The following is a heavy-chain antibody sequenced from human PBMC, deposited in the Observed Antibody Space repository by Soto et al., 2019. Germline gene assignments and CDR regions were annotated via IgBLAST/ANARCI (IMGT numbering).Heavy chain of an antibody. CDR2: INADGSS. Sequence: EVQLVETGGDLIQPGGSLRLSCAASSFSVSFNYMSWVRQAPGKGLEWVSIINADGSSYYADSVKGRFTISRDNSKNTVDLQMNSLRAEDTAVYYCASIAVAEGFDPWGQGTLVTVSS. J-gene: IGHJ5*02. CDR1: SFSVSFNY. D-gene: IGHD6-19*01. CDR3: ASIAVAEGFDP. V-gene: IGHV3-53*02.